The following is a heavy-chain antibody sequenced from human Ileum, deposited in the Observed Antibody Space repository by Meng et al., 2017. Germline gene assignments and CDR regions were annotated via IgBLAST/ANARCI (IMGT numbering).Heavy chain of an antibody. Sequence: GESLKISCAASGFTFSSSWMHWARQGPGEGLVWVSRISDDGSFPSYADFVKGRFTISRDNAKNTVYLQMNSLRAEDTALYYCVWSGYPSDYWGQGTLVTVSS. CDR1: GFTFSSSW. CDR2: ISDDGSFP. V-gene: IGHV3-74*01. D-gene: IGHD3-3*01. J-gene: IGHJ4*02. CDR3: VWSGYPSDY.